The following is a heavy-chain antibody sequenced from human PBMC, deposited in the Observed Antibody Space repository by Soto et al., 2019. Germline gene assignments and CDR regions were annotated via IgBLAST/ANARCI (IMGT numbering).Heavy chain of an antibody. D-gene: IGHD3-3*01. CDR3: VRDRTLLVPTSIDY. V-gene: IGHV3-48*03. Sequence: GGSLRLSCAASGFTFSSHEMNWVRRAPGKGLEWVSYIDYSGSRTDYADSVKGRFTISRDNAKNSLYLQMNSLRAEDTAVYYCVRDRTLLVPTSIDYWGHGALVTVSS. CDR1: GFTFSSHE. CDR2: IDYSGSRT. J-gene: IGHJ4*01.